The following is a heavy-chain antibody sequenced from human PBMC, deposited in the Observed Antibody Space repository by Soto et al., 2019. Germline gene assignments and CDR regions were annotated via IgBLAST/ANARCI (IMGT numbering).Heavy chain of an antibody. CDR3: ARAGLLLRRDSEYFQH. D-gene: IGHD3-22*01. J-gene: IGHJ1*01. V-gene: IGHV4-59*01. Sequence: SETLSLTCTVSGGSISSYYWSWIRQPPGKGLEWIGYIYYSGSTNYNPSLKSRVTISVDTSKNQFSLKLSSVTAADTAVYYCARAGLLLRRDSEYFQHWGQGTLVTVSS. CDR1: GGSISSYY. CDR2: IYYSGST.